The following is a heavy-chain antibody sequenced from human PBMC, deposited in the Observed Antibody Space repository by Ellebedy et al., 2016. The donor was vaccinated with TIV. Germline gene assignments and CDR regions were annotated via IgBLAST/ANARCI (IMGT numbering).Heavy chain of an antibody. CDR3: ATLPYISRSSAY. J-gene: IGHJ4*02. Sequence: ASVKVSCKTSGYTFNAYHIHWVRQAPGQGLEWMGIINPSGGSTSYAQKFQGRVTMTSDTSTSTVYMELSSLRSDDTAVYYCATLPYISRSSAYWGQGALVTVSS. D-gene: IGHD6-19*01. CDR1: GYTFNAYH. CDR2: INPSGGST. V-gene: IGHV1-46*02.